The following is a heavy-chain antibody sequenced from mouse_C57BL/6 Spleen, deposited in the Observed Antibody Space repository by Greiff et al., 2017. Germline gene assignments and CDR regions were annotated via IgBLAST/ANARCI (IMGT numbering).Heavy chain of an antibody. V-gene: IGHV1-39*01. J-gene: IGHJ3*01. CDR1: GYSFTDYN. CDR3: ARVNYYGSSWFAY. D-gene: IGHD1-1*01. CDR2: INPNYGNT. Sequence: EVQLQQSGPELVKPGASVKISCKASGYSFTDYNMNWVKQSNGKSLEWIGVINPNYGNTRYNQKFKGKTTLTVDQSSSTAYMQLNSLTSEDSAVYYYARVNYYGSSWFAYWDQGTRITVSA.